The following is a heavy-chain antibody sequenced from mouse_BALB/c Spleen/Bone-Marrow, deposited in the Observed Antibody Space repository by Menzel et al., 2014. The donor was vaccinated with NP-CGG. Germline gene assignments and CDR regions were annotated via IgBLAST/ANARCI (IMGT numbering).Heavy chain of an antibody. CDR3: AREYYGNGYAMDY. CDR1: GFSLTSYG. Sequence: VQLQQSGPGLVAPSQSLSITCTVSGFSLTSYGVHWVRQPPGKGLEWLGVIWAGGSTNYNSALMSRLSISKDNSKSQVSLKMNSLQTDDTAMYYCAREYYGNGYAMDYWGQGTSVTVSS. D-gene: IGHD2-1*01. V-gene: IGHV2-9*02. J-gene: IGHJ4*01. CDR2: IWAGGST.